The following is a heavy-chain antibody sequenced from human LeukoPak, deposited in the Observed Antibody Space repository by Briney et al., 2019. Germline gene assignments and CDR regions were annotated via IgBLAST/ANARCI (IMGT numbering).Heavy chain of an antibody. Sequence: PGGSLRLSCAASGFTVSSNYMSWVRQAPGKGLEWVSVIYSGGSTYYADSVKGRFTISRDNSKNTLYLQMNSLRAEDTAVYYCARDHSSGPGAADYWGQGTLVTVSS. J-gene: IGHJ4*02. CDR3: ARDHSSGPGAADY. V-gene: IGHV3-53*01. D-gene: IGHD3-22*01. CDR1: GFTVSSNY. CDR2: IYSGGST.